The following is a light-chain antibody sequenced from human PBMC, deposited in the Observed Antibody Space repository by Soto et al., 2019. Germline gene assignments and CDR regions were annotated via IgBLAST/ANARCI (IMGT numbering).Light chain of an antibody. CDR1: QSVLYSSNNENY. V-gene: IGKV4-1*01. Sequence: DIVMTQSPDSLAVSLGERATINCKSSQSVLYSSNNENYLGWYQQKAGQPPKLLIYWASTRESGVPDRFSGSGSGTDFTLTISSLQAEDVAVYYCQQYYTTPWTFGQGTKVEIK. CDR3: QQYYTTPWT. CDR2: WAS. J-gene: IGKJ1*01.